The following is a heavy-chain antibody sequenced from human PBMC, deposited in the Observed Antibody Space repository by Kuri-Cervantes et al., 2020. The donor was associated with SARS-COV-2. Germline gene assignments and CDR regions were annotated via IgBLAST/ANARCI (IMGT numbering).Heavy chain of an antibody. Sequence: GESLKISCAASGFTVSSSYMSWVRQAPGKGLEWVSVIYSGGSTYYADSVKGRFTISRDNSKDTLYLQMNSLRAEDTAVYYCASIVTGDSSGYYWGQGTLVTVSS. CDR2: IYSGGST. D-gene: IGHD3-22*01. CDR1: GFTVSSSY. V-gene: IGHV3-53*01. J-gene: IGHJ4*02. CDR3: ASIVTGDSSGYY.